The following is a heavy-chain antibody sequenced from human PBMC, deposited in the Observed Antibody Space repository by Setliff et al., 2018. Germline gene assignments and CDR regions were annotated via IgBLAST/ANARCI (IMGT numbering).Heavy chain of an antibody. CDR1: GASISSGSHY. CDR2: VYSTGST. Sequence: PSETLSLTCNVSGASISSGSHYWSWIRQSAGEKPTWIGHVYSTGSTNYNPSFESRVSISVDKSNNQFSLKMTSVTAADTAMYYCVRDRYGRNSDGSGVYNWFDSRGQGILVTVSS. J-gene: IGHJ5*01. D-gene: IGHD2-15*01. CDR3: VRDRYGRNSDGSGVYNWFDS. V-gene: IGHV4-61*09.